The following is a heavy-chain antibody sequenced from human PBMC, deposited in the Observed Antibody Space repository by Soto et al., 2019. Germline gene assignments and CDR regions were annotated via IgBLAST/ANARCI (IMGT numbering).Heavy chain of an antibody. Sequence: QVQLQESGPGLVKPSETLSLTCTVSGGSISSYYWSWIRQPPGKGLEWIGYIYYSGSTNYNPSLKSRVTISVDTSKNQFSLKLSSVTAADTAVYYCAGRMDVWGKGTTVTVSS. CDR1: GGSISSYY. CDR3: AGRMDV. J-gene: IGHJ6*03. CDR2: IYYSGST. V-gene: IGHV4-59*01.